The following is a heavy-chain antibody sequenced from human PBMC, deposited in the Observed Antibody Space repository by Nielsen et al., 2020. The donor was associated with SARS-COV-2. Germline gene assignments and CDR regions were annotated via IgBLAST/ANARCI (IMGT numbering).Heavy chain of an antibody. J-gene: IGHJ3*02. CDR3: AREGSGWYIEVVGAFDI. CDR2: KWYDVTDK. CDR1: GFTFSSYV. Sequence: GESLKISCAASGFTFSSYVMHWVRQAPGKGLEWVALKWYDVTDKSCADFVKGRFTISRDKSRNTLCVQMSSLRAEDTAVFYCAREGSGWYIEVVGAFDIWGQGTMVTVSS. D-gene: IGHD6-19*01. V-gene: IGHV3-33*08.